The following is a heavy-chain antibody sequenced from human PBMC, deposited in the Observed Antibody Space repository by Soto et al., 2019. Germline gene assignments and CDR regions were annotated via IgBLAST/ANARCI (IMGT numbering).Heavy chain of an antibody. Sequence: ASVKVSCKASGYTFTSYAMHWVRQAPGQRLEWMGWINAGNGNTKYSQKFQGRVTITRDTSASTAYMELSSLRSEDTAVYYCARVRFGGFWFDPWGQGTLVTVSS. J-gene: IGHJ5*02. CDR2: INAGNGNT. V-gene: IGHV1-3*01. D-gene: IGHD3-16*01. CDR1: GYTFTSYA. CDR3: ARVRFGGFWFDP.